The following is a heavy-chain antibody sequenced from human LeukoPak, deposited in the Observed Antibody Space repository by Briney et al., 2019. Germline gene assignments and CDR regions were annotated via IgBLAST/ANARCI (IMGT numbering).Heavy chain of an antibody. V-gene: IGHV3-73*01. Sequence: RGSLRLSCAASGFTFSGSAMHWVRQASGKGLEWVGRIRSKANSYATAYAASVKGRFTISRDDSKNTAYLQMNSLKAEDTAVYYCTRHSPSYYYDSSGYYRIAEYFQHWGQGTLVTVSS. CDR3: TRHSPSYYYDSSGYYRIAEYFQH. CDR1: GFTFSGSA. D-gene: IGHD3-22*01. CDR2: IRSKANSYAT. J-gene: IGHJ1*01.